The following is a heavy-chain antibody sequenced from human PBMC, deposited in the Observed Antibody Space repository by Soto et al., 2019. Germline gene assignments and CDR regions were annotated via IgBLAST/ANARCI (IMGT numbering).Heavy chain of an antibody. J-gene: IGHJ5*02. D-gene: IGHD2-15*01. CDR1: GGSISSSNW. V-gene: IGHV4-4*02. CDR3: ARVVVVVAATSWFDP. CDR2: IYHSGST. Sequence: QVQLQESGPGLVKPSGTLSLTCAVSGGSISSSNWWSWVRQPPGKGLEWIGEIYHSGSTNYNPSLKGRVTRSVDRSKNQSSLKLSSVTAADTAVYYCARVVVVVAATSWFDPWGQGTLVTVSS.